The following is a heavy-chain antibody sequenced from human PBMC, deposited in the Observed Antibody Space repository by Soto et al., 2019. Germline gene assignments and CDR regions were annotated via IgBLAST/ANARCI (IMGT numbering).Heavy chain of an antibody. CDR3: ARDEFFAGATTYYYYGMDV. CDR2: IWYDGSNK. J-gene: IGHJ6*02. Sequence: GGSLRLSCXASGFTFSSYGMHWVRQAPGKGLEWVAVIWYDGSNKYYADSVKGRFTISRDNSKNTLYLQMNSLRAEDTAVYYCARDEFFAGATTYYYYGMDVWGQGTTVTVSS. CDR1: GFTFSSYG. D-gene: IGHD1-26*01. V-gene: IGHV3-33*01.